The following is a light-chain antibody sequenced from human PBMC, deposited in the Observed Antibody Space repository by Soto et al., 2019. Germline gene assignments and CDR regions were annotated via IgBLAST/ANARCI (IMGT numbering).Light chain of an antibody. Sequence: NFMLTQPHSVSESPGKTVTISCTRTSGSIASNYVQWFQQRPGSSPPTVMFEDNQRPSGVPDRFSGSIDSSSTSASLTISGLRTEDDADYYCQSYDSDNQVFGGGTKLTVL. CDR1: SGSIASNY. V-gene: IGLV6-57*01. CDR3: QSYDSDNQV. J-gene: IGLJ3*02. CDR2: EDN.